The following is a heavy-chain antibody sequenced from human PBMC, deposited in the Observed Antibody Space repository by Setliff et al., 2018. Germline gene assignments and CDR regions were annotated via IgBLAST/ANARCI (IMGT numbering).Heavy chain of an antibody. D-gene: IGHD1-7*01. J-gene: IGHJ4*02. CDR1: GFTFNTYW. Sequence: GGSLRLSCAASGFTFNTYWMHWVRQAPGKGLVWFSHINSDGSGTSYADSVKGRLTISRDNAKNTLYLQMNSLRAEDTAVFYCVAVRWNYPTVWGQGTRVTVSS. CDR3: VAVRWNYPTV. CDR2: INSDGSGT. V-gene: IGHV3-74*01.